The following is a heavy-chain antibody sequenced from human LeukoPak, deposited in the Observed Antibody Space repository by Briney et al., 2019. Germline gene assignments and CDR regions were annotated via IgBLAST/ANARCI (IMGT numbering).Heavy chain of an antibody. Sequence: GGSLRLSCAASGFTFSNYGMHWVREAPGKGLERGAVIWYDGSNGYYADSVKGRFTISRDNSKNTLYLQMNSLRAEDTAVYYCARPLSIVGATIGAFDIWGQGTMVTVSS. D-gene: IGHD1-26*01. CDR2: IWYDGSNG. V-gene: IGHV3-33*01. CDR1: GFTFSNYG. J-gene: IGHJ3*02. CDR3: ARPLSIVGATIGAFDI.